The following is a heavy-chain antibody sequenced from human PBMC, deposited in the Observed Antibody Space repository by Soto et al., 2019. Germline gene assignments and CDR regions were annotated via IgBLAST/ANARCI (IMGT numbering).Heavy chain of an antibody. Sequence: PGGSLRLSCAASGFTFSSYGMSWVRQAPEKGLEWVSGISASDGGAYYADSVKGRFTISRGNSENTLYLQMSSLRVEDTAVYYCAKDSDREYFQHWGQGTLVTVSS. D-gene: IGHD3-10*01. CDR1: GFTFSSYG. J-gene: IGHJ1*01. V-gene: IGHV3-23*01. CDR2: ISASDGGA. CDR3: AKDSDREYFQH.